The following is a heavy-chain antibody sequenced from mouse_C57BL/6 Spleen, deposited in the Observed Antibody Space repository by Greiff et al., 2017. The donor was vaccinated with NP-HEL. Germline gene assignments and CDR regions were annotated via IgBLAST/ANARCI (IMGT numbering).Heavy chain of an antibody. CDR2: IDPANGST. D-gene: IGHD1-1*01. CDR3: ARQGTVVGSYAMDY. Sequence: VQLQQSVAELVRPGASVKLSCTASGFNIKNTYMHWVKQRPEQGLEWIGRIDPANGSTNYTPKFQGKATITADKSSNTAYLQLSSLTSEDTAIYYCARQGTVVGSYAMDYWGQGTSVTVSS. V-gene: IGHV14-3*01. J-gene: IGHJ4*01. CDR1: GFNIKNTY.